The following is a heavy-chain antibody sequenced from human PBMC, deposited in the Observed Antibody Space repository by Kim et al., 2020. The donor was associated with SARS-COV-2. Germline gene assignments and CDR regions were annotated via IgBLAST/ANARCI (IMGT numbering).Heavy chain of an antibody. J-gene: IGHJ4*02. D-gene: IGHD6-13*01. CDR3: ASRYTSTWANDY. V-gene: IGHV3-53*01. Sequence: YFADSVKGRFTISRDNSKNTLYLQMNSLRAEDTAVYYCASRYTSTWANDYWGLGTLVTVSS.